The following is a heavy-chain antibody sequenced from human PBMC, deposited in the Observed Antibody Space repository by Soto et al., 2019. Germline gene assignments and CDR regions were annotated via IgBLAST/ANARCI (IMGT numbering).Heavy chain of an antibody. D-gene: IGHD3-22*01. V-gene: IGHV3-30-3*01. CDR2: ISYDGSNK. CDR3: AREGTDYDSSGYFDY. Sequence: ESVGGVVQPGRSLRLSCAASGFTFSSYAMHWVRQAPGKGLEWVAVISYDGSNKYYADSVKGRFTISRDNSKNTLYLQMNSLRAEDTAVYYCAREGTDYDSSGYFDYWGQGTLVTVSS. J-gene: IGHJ4*02. CDR1: GFTFSSYA.